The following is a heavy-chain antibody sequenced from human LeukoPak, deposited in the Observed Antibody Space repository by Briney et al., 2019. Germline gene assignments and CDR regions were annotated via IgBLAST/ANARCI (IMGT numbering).Heavy chain of an antibody. J-gene: IGHJ4*02. Sequence: PGGSLRLSCAASGFTFSSYGMHWVRQAPGKGLEWVAFIRYDGSNKYYADSVKGRFTISRDNSKNTLYLQMNSLRAEDTAVYYCAKSRGVPAAIWWFDYWGQGTLVTVSP. V-gene: IGHV3-30*02. CDR1: GFTFSSYG. D-gene: IGHD2-2*02. CDR3: AKSRGVPAAIWWFDY. CDR2: IRYDGSNK.